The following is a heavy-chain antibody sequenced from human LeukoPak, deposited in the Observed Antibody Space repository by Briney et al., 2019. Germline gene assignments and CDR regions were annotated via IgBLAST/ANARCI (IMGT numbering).Heavy chain of an antibody. CDR3: ARCIWSGYDFDY. J-gene: IGHJ4*02. V-gene: IGHV4-59*01. CDR1: GGSFSGYY. CDR2: IYYSGST. D-gene: IGHD3-3*01. Sequence: SETLSLTCAVYGGSFSGYYWSWIRQPPGKGLEWIGYIYYSGSTNYNPSLKSRVTISVDTSKNQFSLKLSSVTAADTAVYFCARCIWSGYDFDYWGEGTLVTDSS.